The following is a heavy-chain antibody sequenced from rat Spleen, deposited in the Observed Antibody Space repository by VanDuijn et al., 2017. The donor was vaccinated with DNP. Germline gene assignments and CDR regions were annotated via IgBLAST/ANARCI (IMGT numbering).Heavy chain of an antibody. D-gene: IGHD1-10*01. V-gene: IGHV5-7*01. CDR2: IFFDSSRT. CDR3: ARHNTFYAMDA. Sequence: EVQLVETWGGLVQHGRSLKLSCVASGFTFSDYYMAWVRQAPTKGLEWVVTIFFDSSRTYYRDSVRGRFTIFRDIPKSTLYLQMDSQRSEDNATYYCARHNTFYAMDAWGQGTSVTVSS. J-gene: IGHJ4*01. CDR1: GFTFSDYY.